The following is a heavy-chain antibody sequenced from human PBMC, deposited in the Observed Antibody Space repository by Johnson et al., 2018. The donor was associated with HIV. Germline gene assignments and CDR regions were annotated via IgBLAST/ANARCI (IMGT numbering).Heavy chain of an antibody. CDR1: GFSFSDYY. CDR3: ARRRRDGDAFDI. J-gene: IGHJ3*02. Sequence: QVQLLESGGGLVQPGGSLRLSCAASGFSFSDYYMSWIRQAPGKGLEWISYISRSGSTIYYADSVKGRFTISRDNAKNSLYLQMNSLRAEDTAVYYCARRRRDGDAFDIWGQGTMVTVSS. D-gene: IGHD5-24*01. CDR2: ISRSGSTI. V-gene: IGHV3-11*04.